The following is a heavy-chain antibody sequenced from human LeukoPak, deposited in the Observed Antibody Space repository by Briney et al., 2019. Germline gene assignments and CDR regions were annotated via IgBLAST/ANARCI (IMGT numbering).Heavy chain of an antibody. J-gene: IGHJ3*02. Sequence: PGGSLRLSCAASGFTFSDAWLSWVRQAPGKGLEWVGRIKRKTAGGTIDYAAPVKGRFTISRDDSKNTLYLQMNSLKTEDTAVYYCATEYSVFAFDIWGQGTMVTVPS. CDR3: ATEYSVFAFDI. CDR2: IKRKTAGGTI. V-gene: IGHV3-15*01. D-gene: IGHD5-12*01. CDR1: GFTFSDAW.